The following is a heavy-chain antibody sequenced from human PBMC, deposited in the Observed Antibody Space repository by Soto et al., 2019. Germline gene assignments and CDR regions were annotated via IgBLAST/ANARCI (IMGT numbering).Heavy chain of an antibody. D-gene: IGHD4-17*01. CDR2: IYPADSDT. CDR1: GYNFTSYW. J-gene: IGHJ5*02. Sequence: EVQLVQSGAEVRKPGESLKISCKASGYNFTSYWIAWVRQMPGKGLEWMGIIYPADSDTRYSPSFQDQVTISVDKSISTAYLQWSSLKASDTAMYYCARPTGLPREYGDYGWFDPWGQGTLVIVSS. CDR3: ARPTGLPREYGDYGWFDP. V-gene: IGHV5-51*01.